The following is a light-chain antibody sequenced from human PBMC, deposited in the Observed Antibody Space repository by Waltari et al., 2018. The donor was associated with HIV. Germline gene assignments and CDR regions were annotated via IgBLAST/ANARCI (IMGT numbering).Light chain of an antibody. J-gene: IGKJ2*01. CDR3: QQYYSAPPT. CDR1: QSVLSSSNNKNY. V-gene: IGKV4-1*01. CDR2: WAS. Sequence: DIVMTQSPDSLAVSLGERATINCKSSQSVLSSSNNKNYLAWYQLKPGQPPKLLIYWASTRESGVPDRISASGSGTDFTLTISSLQAEDVAVYFCQQYYSAPPTFGQGTKLEIK.